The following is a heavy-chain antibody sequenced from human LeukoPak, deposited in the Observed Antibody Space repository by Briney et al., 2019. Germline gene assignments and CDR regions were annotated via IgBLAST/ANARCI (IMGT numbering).Heavy chain of an antibody. CDR3: AKDQGYSYGYGAFDI. CDR2: IRYDGSNK. J-gene: IGHJ3*02. D-gene: IGHD5-18*01. Sequence: GGSLGLSCAASGFTFSSYGMHWVRQAPGKGLEWVAFIRYDGSNKYCADSVKGRFTISRDNSKNTLYLQMNSLRAEDTAVYYCAKDQGYSYGYGAFDIWGQGTMVTVSS. V-gene: IGHV3-30*02. CDR1: GFTFSSYG.